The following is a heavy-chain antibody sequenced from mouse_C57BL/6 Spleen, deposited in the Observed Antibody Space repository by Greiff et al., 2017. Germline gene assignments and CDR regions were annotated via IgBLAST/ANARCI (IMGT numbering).Heavy chain of an antibody. D-gene: IGHD1-1*01. CDR1: GFTFSSYA. J-gene: IGHJ4*01. CDR3: ARDLYYYGSSPYYSMDY. CDR2: ISDGGSYT. V-gene: IGHV5-4*01. Sequence: EVKLVESGGGLVKPGGSLKLSCAASGFTFSSYAMSWVRQTPEQRLEWVATISDGGSYTYYPDNVKGRFTISRDNAKNNLYLQMGHLKSEDTAMYYCARDLYYYGSSPYYSMDYWGQGTSVTVSS.